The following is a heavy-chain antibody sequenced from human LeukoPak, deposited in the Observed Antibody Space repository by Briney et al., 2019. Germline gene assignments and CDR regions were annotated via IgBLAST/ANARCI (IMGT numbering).Heavy chain of an antibody. CDR1: GGSISRYY. J-gene: IGHJ3*02. Sequence: SETLSLTCTVSGGSISRYYWSWIRQPAGKELEWIGRIYTSGSTNYNPSLKSRVTMSVDTSKNQFSLKLSSVTAADTAVYYCARDSYRPDAFDIWGQGTMVTVSS. CDR2: IYTSGST. D-gene: IGHD2-2*02. V-gene: IGHV4-4*07. CDR3: ARDSYRPDAFDI.